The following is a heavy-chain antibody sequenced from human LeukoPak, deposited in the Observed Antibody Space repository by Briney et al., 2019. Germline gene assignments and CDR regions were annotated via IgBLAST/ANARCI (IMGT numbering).Heavy chain of an antibody. CDR1: GFTFSSYA. V-gene: IGHV3-23*01. CDR2: ISGSGGST. J-gene: IGHJ4*02. D-gene: IGHD2-8*01. CDR3: AKDSLKDYCTNGVCSADY. Sequence: GGSLRLSCAASGFTFSSYAMSWVRQAPGKGLEWVSAISGSGGSTYYADSVKGRFTISRDNSKNTLYLQMNSLRAEDTAVYYCAKDSLKDYCTNGVCSADYWGQGTLDTVSS.